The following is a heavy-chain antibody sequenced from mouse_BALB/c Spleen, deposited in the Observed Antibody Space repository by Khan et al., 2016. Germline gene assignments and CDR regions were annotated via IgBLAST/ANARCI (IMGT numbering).Heavy chain of an antibody. CDR3: ARSDSYYFDY. J-gene: IGHJ2*01. CDR2: INYSGST. D-gene: IGHD2-12*01. V-gene: IGHV3-8*02. CDR1: GDYITSGY. Sequence: EVQLQESGPSLVKPSQTLSLTCSVTGDYITSGYWNWIRKFPGNKLEYMGYINYSGSTYYNPPLKSRISITRDTSKNQYYLQLNSVTTEDTATYYCARSDSYYFDYWGHGTTLTVSS.